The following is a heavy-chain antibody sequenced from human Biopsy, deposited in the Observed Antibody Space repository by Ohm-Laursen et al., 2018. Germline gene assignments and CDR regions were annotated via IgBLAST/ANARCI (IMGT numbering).Heavy chain of an antibody. D-gene: IGHD2/OR15-2a*01. CDR1: GYTFTSYD. V-gene: IGHV1-18*01. CDR2: ISPYNDKT. J-gene: IGHJ4*02. CDR3: ARVFCTSTTCYGLLDN. Sequence: AASVKVSCKPSGYTFTSYDISWVRQAPGQGLEWMGWISPYNDKTSYPPKLQDRVTMTADTSTNTAHMELRSLRSDDTAVYYCARVFCTSTTCYGLLDNWGQGTVVTVSS.